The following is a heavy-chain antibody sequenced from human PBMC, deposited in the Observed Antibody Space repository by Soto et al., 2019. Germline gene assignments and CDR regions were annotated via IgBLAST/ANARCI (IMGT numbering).Heavy chain of an antibody. CDR1: GLSVTANY. D-gene: IGHD5-18*01. V-gene: IGHV3-53*01. Sequence: EVQLVESGGGLIQPGGSLRLICAASGLSVTANYMTWVRQAPGKGLEWLSIIYRGGGTYYGDSLKGRAIISRDGSRNMVFLQMNSLTAEDAGVYYCARRDDSETFDIWGRVTAVNVAS. CDR2: IYRGGGT. CDR3: ARRDDSETFDI. J-gene: IGHJ3*02.